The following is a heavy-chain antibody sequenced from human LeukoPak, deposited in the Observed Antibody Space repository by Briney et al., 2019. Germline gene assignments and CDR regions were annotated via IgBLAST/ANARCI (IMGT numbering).Heavy chain of an antibody. J-gene: IGHJ3*01. V-gene: IGHV4-39*01. CDR3: ARITDRTIFGEIMHGFDV. CDR1: GDSINNNNYY. D-gene: IGHD3-3*01. CDR2: IYYNGRT. Sequence: KSSETLSLTCTVSGDSINNNNYYWGWIRQPPGEGLEWIGNIYYNGRTYYSPSLKSRGTISVDTSNNQFSLKLNSVTAADTAVYYCARITDRTIFGEIMHGFDVWGQGTTVTVSS.